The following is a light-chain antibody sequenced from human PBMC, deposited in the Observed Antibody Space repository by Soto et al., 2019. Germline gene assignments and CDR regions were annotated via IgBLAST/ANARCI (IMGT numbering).Light chain of an antibody. CDR3: CSYAGSNSLI. J-gene: IGLJ2*01. CDR1: NGDVGSYDL. Sequence: QSVLTQPASVSGSPGQSITISCTGTNGDVGSYDLVSWYQRYPGEAPKLIIYEVNKRPSGISNRFSGSKSGNTASLTISGLQAEDEAEYDCCSYAGSNSLIFGGGPKLTVL. CDR2: EVN. V-gene: IGLV2-23*02.